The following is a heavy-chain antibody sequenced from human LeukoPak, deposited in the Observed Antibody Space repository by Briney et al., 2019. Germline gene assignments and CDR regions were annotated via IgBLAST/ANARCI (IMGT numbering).Heavy chain of an antibody. D-gene: IGHD3-22*01. CDR1: GGSISSYY. CDR3: ARYSSGYLDAFDI. V-gene: IGHV4-59*12. J-gene: IGHJ3*02. Sequence: PSETLSLTCTVSGGSISSYYWSWIRQPPGKGLEWIGYIYHSGSTYYNPSLKSRVTISVDRSKNQFSLKLSSVTAADTAVYYCARYSSGYLDAFDIWGQGTMVTVSS. CDR2: IYHSGST.